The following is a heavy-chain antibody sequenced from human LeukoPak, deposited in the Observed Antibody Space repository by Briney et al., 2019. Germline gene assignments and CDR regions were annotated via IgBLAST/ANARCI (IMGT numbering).Heavy chain of an antibody. CDR2: ITNSGGST. J-gene: IGHJ3*02. Sequence: GGSLRLSCAASGFSFSSYAMTWVRQAPGKGLEWVSVITNSGGSTYYTDSVKGRFTISRDNSKNTLYLQMNSLRAEDTAVYFCVRASGPFDIWGQGTMVTVSS. D-gene: IGHD1-26*01. CDR1: GFSFSSYA. CDR3: VRASGPFDI. V-gene: IGHV3-23*01.